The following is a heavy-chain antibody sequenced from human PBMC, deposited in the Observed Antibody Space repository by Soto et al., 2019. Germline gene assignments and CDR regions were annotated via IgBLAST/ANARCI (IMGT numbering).Heavy chain of an antibody. D-gene: IGHD1-1*01. CDR2: LYWDDTR. J-gene: IGHJ6*04. CDR1: GFSLYTRGVG. Sequence: QITLEESRPTLVKPTQTLTLTCSFSGFSLYTRGVGVGWIRQPPGKALEWLALLYWDDTRRYNPSLKNSLTIDKDPSENQVVLTMTNMDPVDTGTYFCAHYTTDTYFDVWGKGTTVTVSS. V-gene: IGHV2-5*02. CDR3: AHYTTDTYFDV.